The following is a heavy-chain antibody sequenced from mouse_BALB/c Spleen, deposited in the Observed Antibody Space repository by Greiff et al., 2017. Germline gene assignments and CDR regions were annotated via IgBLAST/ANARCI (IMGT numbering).Heavy chain of an antibody. V-gene: IGHV1-80*01. D-gene: IGHD1-1*01. CDR2: IYPGDGDT. J-gene: IGHJ1*01. Sequence: VQLVESGAELVRPGSSVKISCKASGYAFSSYWMNWVKQRPGQGLEWIGQIYPGDGDTNYNGKFKGKATLTADKSSSTAYMQLSSLTSEDSAVYFCASPYGSSFYWYFDVWGAGTTVTVSS. CDR3: ASPYGSSFYWYFDV. CDR1: GYAFSSYW.